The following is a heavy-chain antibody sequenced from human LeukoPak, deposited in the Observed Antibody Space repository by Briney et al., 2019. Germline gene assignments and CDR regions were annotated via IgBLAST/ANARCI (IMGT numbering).Heavy chain of an antibody. Sequence: GGSLRLSCAASGFTFSSYAMHWVRQAPGKGLEWVAVISYDGSNKYYADSVKGRFTISRDNSKNTLYLQMNSLRAEDTAVYYCAKDMRDSSGWYDYWGQGTLVTVSS. D-gene: IGHD6-19*01. CDR3: AKDMRDSSGWYDY. CDR1: GFTFSSYA. CDR2: ISYDGSNK. J-gene: IGHJ4*02. V-gene: IGHV3-30*04.